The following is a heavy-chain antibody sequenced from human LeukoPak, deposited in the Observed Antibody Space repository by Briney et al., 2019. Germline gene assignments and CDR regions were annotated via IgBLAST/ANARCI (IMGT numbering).Heavy chain of an antibody. J-gene: IGHJ4*02. CDR2: IYYSGST. D-gene: IGHD6-19*01. Sequence: NASETLSLTCTVSGGSISSYYWSWIRQPPGKGLEWIGYIYYSGSTNYNPSLKSRVTISVDTSKNQFSLKLSSVTAADTAVYYCARSEGYSSGWLYWGQGTLVTVSS. CDR3: ARSEGYSSGWLY. V-gene: IGHV4-59*01. CDR1: GGSISSYY.